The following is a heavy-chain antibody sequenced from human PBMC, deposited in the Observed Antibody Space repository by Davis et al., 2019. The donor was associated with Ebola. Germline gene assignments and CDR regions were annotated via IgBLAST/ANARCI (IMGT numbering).Heavy chain of an antibody. D-gene: IGHD2-21*02. Sequence: GSLRLSCAVYGGSFSGYYWSWIRQPPGKGLEWIGEINHSGSTNYNPSLKSRVTISVDTSKNQFSLKLSSVTAADTAVYYCAGGVTAFDYWGQGTLVTVSS. CDR3: AGGVTAFDY. V-gene: IGHV4-34*01. J-gene: IGHJ4*02. CDR1: GGSFSGYY. CDR2: INHSGST.